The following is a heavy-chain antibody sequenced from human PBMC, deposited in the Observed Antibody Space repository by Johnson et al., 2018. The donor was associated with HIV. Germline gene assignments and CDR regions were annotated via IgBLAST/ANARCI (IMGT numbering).Heavy chain of an antibody. CDR1: GFTVSSNY. Sequence: VQLVESGGGLVQPGGSLRLSCAASGFTVSSNYMSWVRQAPGKGLEWVSVIYSGGSTYYADSVKGRFNISRDNSKNTLYLQMNSLRAEDTAVYYCAREVDYAVNTQHLDAFDIWGQGTMVTVSS. CDR2: IYSGGST. J-gene: IGHJ3*02. CDR3: AREVDYAVNTQHLDAFDI. D-gene: IGHD4-17*01. V-gene: IGHV3-66*01.